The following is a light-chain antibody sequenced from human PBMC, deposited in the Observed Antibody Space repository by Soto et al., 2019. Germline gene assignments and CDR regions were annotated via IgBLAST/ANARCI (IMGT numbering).Light chain of an antibody. CDR1: QSVTRSY. CDR3: KQYGSSRT. Sequence: EIVLTQSPGSLSLSPGEGATLSCRASQSVTRSYLAWYQQKPGQAPRLLIYGASIRATGIPDRFSGSGSGTDFTLPISRLQPEDFALYYCKQYGSSRTFGQGTKVEIK. CDR2: GAS. J-gene: IGKJ1*01. V-gene: IGKV3-20*01.